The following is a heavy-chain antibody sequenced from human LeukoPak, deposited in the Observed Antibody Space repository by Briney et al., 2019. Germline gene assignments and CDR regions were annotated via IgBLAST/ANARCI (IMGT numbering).Heavy chain of an antibody. CDR3: AKGMDSSSSSSFDY. V-gene: IGHV3-9*01. Sequence: PGGSLRLSCAASGFTFDDYAMHWVRQAPGKGLEWVSGISWNSGSIGYADSVKGRFTISRDNAKNSLYLQMNSLRAEDTALYYCAKGMDSSSSSSFDYWGQGTLVTVSS. CDR1: GFTFDDYA. D-gene: IGHD6-6*01. CDR2: ISWNSGSI. J-gene: IGHJ4*02.